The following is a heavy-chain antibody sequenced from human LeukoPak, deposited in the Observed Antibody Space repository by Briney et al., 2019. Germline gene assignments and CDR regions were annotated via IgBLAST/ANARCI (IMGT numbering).Heavy chain of an antibody. CDR3: ARAREYYDFWSGYYPLDP. V-gene: IGHV1-18*01. Sequence: GASVKVSCKASGYTFTSYGISWVRQAPGQGLEWMGWISAYNGNTNYAQKLQGRVTMTTDTSTSTAYMELRSLRSDDTAVYYCARAREYYDFWSGYYPLDPWGQGTLVTVSS. CDR2: ISAYNGNT. CDR1: GYTFTSYG. D-gene: IGHD3-3*01. J-gene: IGHJ5*02.